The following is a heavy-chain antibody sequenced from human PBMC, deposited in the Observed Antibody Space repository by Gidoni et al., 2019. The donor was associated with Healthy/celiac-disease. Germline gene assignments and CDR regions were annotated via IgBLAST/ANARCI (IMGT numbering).Heavy chain of an antibody. V-gene: IGHV3-21*01. CDR2: ISSSSSYI. CDR3: ASIAVAGFNFDY. Sequence: EVQLVESGGGLVTPGGSLRLSCAASGFTFSSYSMNWVRQAPGKGLEWVSSISSSSSYIYYADSVKGRFTISRDNAKNSLYLQMNSLRAEDTAVYYCASIAVAGFNFDYWGQGTLVTVSS. CDR1: GFTFSSYS. J-gene: IGHJ4*02. D-gene: IGHD6-19*01.